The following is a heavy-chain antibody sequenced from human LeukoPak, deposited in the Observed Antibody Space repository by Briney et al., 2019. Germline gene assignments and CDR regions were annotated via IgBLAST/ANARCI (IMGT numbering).Heavy chain of an antibody. D-gene: IGHD3-3*01. J-gene: IGHJ5*02. Sequence: PSETLSLTCTVSGGSISSYYWSWIRQPPGKGLERIGYIYYSGSTNYNPSLKSRVTISVDTSKNQFSLKLSSVTAADTAVYYCARAYDFWSDNWFDPWGQGTLVTVSS. CDR3: ARAYDFWSDNWFDP. V-gene: IGHV4-59*01. CDR1: GGSISSYY. CDR2: IYYSGST.